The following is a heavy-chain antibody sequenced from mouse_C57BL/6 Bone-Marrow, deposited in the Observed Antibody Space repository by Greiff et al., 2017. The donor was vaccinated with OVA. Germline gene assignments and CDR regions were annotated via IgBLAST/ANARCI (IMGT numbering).Heavy chain of an antibody. J-gene: IGHJ1*03. V-gene: IGHV1-64*01. Sequence: QVQLQQPGAELVKPGASVKLSCKASGYTFTSYWMHWVKQRPGQGLEWIGMIHPNSGSTNYNEKFKSKATLTVDKSSSTAYMQLSSLTSEDSAVDYCARKGGYVWYFYVGGTGTTVTVSS. D-gene: IGHD2-2*01. CDR2: IHPNSGST. CDR1: GYTFTSYW. CDR3: ARKGGYVWYFYV.